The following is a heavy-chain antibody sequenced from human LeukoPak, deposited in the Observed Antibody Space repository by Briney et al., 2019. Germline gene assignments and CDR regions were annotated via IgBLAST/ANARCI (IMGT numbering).Heavy chain of an antibody. V-gene: IGHV3-23*01. Sequence: GGSLRLSCAASGFTFSSYAMSWVRQTPGKGLEWVSTISGDGTETFYADSVKGRFTISRDNSKNTHYLQMSSLRAEDTGIYYCAKGGHYSFFDYWGQGTLVTVSS. D-gene: IGHD4-11*01. CDR2: ISGDGTET. J-gene: IGHJ4*02. CDR1: GFTFSSYA. CDR3: AKGGHYSFFDY.